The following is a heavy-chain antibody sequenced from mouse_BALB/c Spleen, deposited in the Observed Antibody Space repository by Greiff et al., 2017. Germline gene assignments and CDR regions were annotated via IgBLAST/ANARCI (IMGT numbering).Heavy chain of an antibody. CDR2: IYPGNSDT. J-gene: IGHJ4*01. CDR1: GYTFTSYW. Sequence: VQLQQSGTVLARPGASVKMSCKASGYTFTSYWLHWVKQRPGQGLEWIGAIYPGNSDTSYNQKFKGKAKLTAVTSTSTAYMELSSLTNEDSAVYYCTRGYGNLYYAMDYWGQGTSVTVSS. D-gene: IGHD2-1*01. V-gene: IGHV1-5*01. CDR3: TRGYGNLYYAMDY.